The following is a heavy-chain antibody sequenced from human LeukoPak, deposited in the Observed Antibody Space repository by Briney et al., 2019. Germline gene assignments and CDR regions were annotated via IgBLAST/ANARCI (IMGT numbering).Heavy chain of an antibody. CDR2: ISAYNGNT. CDR3: ARGYCSGGSCYFDY. Sequence: ASVKVSCKASVYTFTGYGISWVRQAPGHGLEGMGGISAYNGNTNYTQKLQGRVTMSTDTSTSTAYMELRSLRSDDTAVYYCARGYCSGGSCYFDYWGQGTLVTVSS. CDR1: VYTFTGYG. J-gene: IGHJ4*02. D-gene: IGHD2-15*01. V-gene: IGHV1-18*01.